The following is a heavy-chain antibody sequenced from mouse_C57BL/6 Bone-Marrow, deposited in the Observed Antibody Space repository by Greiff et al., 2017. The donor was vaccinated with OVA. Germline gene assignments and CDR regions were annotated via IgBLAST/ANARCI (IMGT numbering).Heavy chain of an antibody. V-gene: IGHV14-4*01. Sequence: VQLQQSGAELVRPGASVKLSCTASGFNFKDDYMHWVKQRPEQGLEWIGWIDPENGDTDYASKFQGKATIPADTSSNTAYLQLSSQTSEDTAGECGTTNYCGNYYAMDYWGQGTSVTVAS. D-gene: IGHD2-1*01. CDR2: IDPENGDT. J-gene: IGHJ4*01. CDR1: GFNFKDDY. CDR3: TTNYCGNYYAMDY.